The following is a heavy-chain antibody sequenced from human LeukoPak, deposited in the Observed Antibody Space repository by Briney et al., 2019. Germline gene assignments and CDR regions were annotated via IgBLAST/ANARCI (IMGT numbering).Heavy chain of an antibody. D-gene: IGHD1-26*01. CDR2: IYSEVST. CDR3: ARMNSGTYFDY. J-gene: IGHJ4*02. CDR1: GFTVSSNY. V-gene: IGHV3-53*04. Sequence: GGSLRLSCAASGFTVSSNYMRWVRQAPGKGLEWVSVIYSEVSTYYADSVKGRFTISRLNSKNTLYLQMNSLRAEDTAVYYCARMNSGTYFDYWGQGTLVSVSS.